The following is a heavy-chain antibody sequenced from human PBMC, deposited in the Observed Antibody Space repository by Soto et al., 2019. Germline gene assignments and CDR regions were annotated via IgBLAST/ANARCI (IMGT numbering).Heavy chain of an antibody. V-gene: IGHV4-59*01. D-gene: IGHD2-2*01. CDR2: IPYSGST. J-gene: IGHJ5*01. CDR3: ARDRYCSNTSCYEGCFDS. Sequence: SETLSLTCTVSGGSISSYYWSWIRQPPGKGLEWIGEIPYSGSTDYSPSLNSRVTISVETSKNQFSLKLSSVTAADTAVYFCARDRYCSNTSCYEGCFDSWGQGTLVTVSS. CDR1: GGSISSYY.